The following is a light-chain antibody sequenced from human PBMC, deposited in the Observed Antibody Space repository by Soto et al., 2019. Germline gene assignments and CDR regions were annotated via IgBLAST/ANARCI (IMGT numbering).Light chain of an antibody. CDR3: QQYNNWPPYT. Sequence: EIVLTQSPGTLSLSPGERATLSCRASQSVGSTLAWYQQKPGQAPRLLINDASNRVTGIPARFSGSGSGTDFTLTISSLEPEDFAVYYCQQYNNWPPYTFGQGTKLEIK. J-gene: IGKJ2*01. CDR1: QSVGST. V-gene: IGKV3-11*01. CDR2: DAS.